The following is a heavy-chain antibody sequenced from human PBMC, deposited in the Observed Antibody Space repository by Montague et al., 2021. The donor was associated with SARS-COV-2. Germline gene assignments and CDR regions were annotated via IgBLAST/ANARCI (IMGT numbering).Heavy chain of an antibody. CDR2: ISGSGGTT. CDR3: AKAHYYGSSGYYS. J-gene: IGHJ4*02. V-gene: IGHV3-23*01. D-gene: IGHD3-22*01. CDR1: GFTFSYYA. Sequence: SLRLSCAASGFTFSYYAMSWVRQAPGKGLEWVSTISGSGGTTYYADSVKGRFTISRDNSKNTLYLRMNSLRAEDTAVYYCAKAHYYGSSGYYSWGQGTLVTVSS.